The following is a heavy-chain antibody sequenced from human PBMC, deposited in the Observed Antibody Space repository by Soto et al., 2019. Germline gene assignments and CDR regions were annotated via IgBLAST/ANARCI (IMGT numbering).Heavy chain of an antibody. Sequence: QVQLQESGPGLVKPSQTLSLTCTVSAGSIRSGDYYWTWIRQPPGKGLEGIGYIDHSGSAYYNPSLKSRATISIDTSNNQFSLKTTSVTAADTAVYYCAGELGTFYFDHWGQGTLVTVSS. V-gene: IGHV4-30-4*01. CDR3: AGELGTFYFDH. CDR2: IDHSGSA. D-gene: IGHD7-27*01. CDR1: AGSIRSGDYY. J-gene: IGHJ4*02.